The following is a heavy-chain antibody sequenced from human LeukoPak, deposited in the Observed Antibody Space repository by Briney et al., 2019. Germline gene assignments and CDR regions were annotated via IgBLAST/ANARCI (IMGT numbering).Heavy chain of an antibody. CDR1: GYTFTSYG. J-gene: IGHJ6*02. CDR2: ISAYNGNT. D-gene: IGHD3-3*01. CDR3: ARVPGYDFWSGYSIYYYYYGMDV. V-gene: IGHV1-18*01. Sequence: AASVKVSCKASGYTFTSYGISWVRQAPGQGLEWMGWISAYNGNTNYAQKLQGRVTMTTDTSTSTAYMELSSLRSEDTAVYYCARVPGYDFWSGYSIYYYYYGMDVWGQGTTVTVSS.